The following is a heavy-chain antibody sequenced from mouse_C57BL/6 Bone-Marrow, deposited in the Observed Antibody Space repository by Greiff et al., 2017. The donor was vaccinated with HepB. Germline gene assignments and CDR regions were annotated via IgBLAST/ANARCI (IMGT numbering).Heavy chain of an antibody. J-gene: IGHJ1*03. CDR3: AAITTVVPWYFDV. V-gene: IGHV1-19*01. D-gene: IGHD1-1*01. CDR1: GYTFTDYY. Sequence: VQLQQSGPVLVKPGASVKMSCKASGYTFTDYYMNWVKQSHGKSLEWIGVINPYNGGTSYNQKFKGKATLTVDKSSSTAYMELNSLTSEDSAVYYCAAITTVVPWYFDVWGTGTTVTVSS. CDR2: INPYNGGT.